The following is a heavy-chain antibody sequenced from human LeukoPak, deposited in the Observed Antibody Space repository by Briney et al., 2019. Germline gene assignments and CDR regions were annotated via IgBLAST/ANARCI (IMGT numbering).Heavy chain of an antibody. CDR1: GITLMSYT. Sequence: PGGSLRLSCSASGITLMSYTVHWVRQAPGKGLEWVSGITGGSGNRDYGDSVKGRFTISRDNSKSTLFLQMSGLRVEDTAIYFRVKGQEFLEYIYDFWGQGTLVTVSS. CDR2: ITGGSGNR. D-gene: IGHD3-3*01. J-gene: IGHJ4*02. V-gene: IGHV3-23*01. CDR3: VKGQEFLEYIYDF.